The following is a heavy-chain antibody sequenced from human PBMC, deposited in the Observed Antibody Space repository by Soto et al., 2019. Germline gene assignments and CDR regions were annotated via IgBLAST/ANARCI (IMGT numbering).Heavy chain of an antibody. V-gene: IGHV4-4*07. CDR3: AKDVSSRRWFDP. Sequence: SETLSLTCAVSGASIRSYHWSWIRQPAGKVMEWIGRMQHTGNTNYNPSPKSRVTMSVDTSKNQISLKMTSVTAADTAVYFCAKDVSSRRWFDPWGQGILVTVSS. CDR1: GASIRSYH. CDR2: MQHTGNT. D-gene: IGHD3-16*01. J-gene: IGHJ5*02.